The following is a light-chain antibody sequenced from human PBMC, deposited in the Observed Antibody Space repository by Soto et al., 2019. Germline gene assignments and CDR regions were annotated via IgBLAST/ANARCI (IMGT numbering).Light chain of an antibody. CDR3: SSYTSSSTYV. V-gene: IGLV2-14*01. Sequence: QSALTQPASVSGSPGQSITISCTGTSSDVGGCSYVSWYQQHPGKAPKLMIYDVSNRPSGVSNRFSGSKSGNTASLTISGLQAEDEADYHCSSYTSSSTYVFGTGTKLTVL. J-gene: IGLJ1*01. CDR1: SSDVGGCSY. CDR2: DVS.